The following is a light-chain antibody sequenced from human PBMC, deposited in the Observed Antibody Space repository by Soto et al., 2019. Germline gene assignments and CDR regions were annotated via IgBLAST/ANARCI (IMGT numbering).Light chain of an antibody. CDR1: QSVNSD. CDR2: DAS. CDR3: KQYNNWPIG. Sequence: EIVMTQSPATLSVSPGERATLSCRASQSVNSDLAWYQQKPGQAPRLLIHDASTRATGIPVRFSGSGSGTEFTLTISSLQSEDFAIYYCKQYNNWPIGFGGGTKVEIK. J-gene: IGKJ4*01. V-gene: IGKV3-15*01.